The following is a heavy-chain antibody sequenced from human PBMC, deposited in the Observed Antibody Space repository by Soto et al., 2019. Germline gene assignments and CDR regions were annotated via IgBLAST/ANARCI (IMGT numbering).Heavy chain of an antibody. D-gene: IGHD6-13*01. Sequence: KAXESLSLTCTVSGGSISSGCYYWSWIRQHPGKGLEWIGYIYYSGSTYYNPSLKSRVTISVDTSKNQFSLKLSSVTAADTAVYYCATSRWGMDVWGQGTTVTVSS. V-gene: IGHV4-31*03. J-gene: IGHJ6*02. CDR2: IYYSGST. CDR1: GGSISSGCYY. CDR3: ATSRWGMDV.